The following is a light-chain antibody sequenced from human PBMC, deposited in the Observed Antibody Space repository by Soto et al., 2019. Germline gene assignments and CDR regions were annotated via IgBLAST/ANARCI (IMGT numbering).Light chain of an antibody. CDR1: SSDVGGYNY. CDR2: EVS. V-gene: IGLV2-14*01. Sequence: QSVLTQPASVSGSPGQSITISCTGTSSDVGGYNYVSWYQQHPGKAPKLMIYEVSNRPSGVSNRFSGSKSGNTASLTISGLQDEDEADYYCSSYTSSSTLLYVFGTGTRSPS. CDR3: SSYTSSSTLLYV. J-gene: IGLJ1*01.